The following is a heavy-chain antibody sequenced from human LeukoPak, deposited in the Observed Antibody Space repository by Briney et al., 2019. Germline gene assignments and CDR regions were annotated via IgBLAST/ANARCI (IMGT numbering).Heavy chain of an antibody. CDR1: GGYISDYY. Sequence: SETLSLTCTVSGGYISDYYWSWIRQPAGKGLEWIGRIYTSGSTNYNPSLKTRVTMSVDTSKNQFSLRLSSVTAADTAVYYCARKGISALAGAFDIWGQGTMVTVSS. V-gene: IGHV4-4*07. CDR2: IYTSGST. D-gene: IGHD2-21*01. CDR3: ARKGISALAGAFDI. J-gene: IGHJ3*02.